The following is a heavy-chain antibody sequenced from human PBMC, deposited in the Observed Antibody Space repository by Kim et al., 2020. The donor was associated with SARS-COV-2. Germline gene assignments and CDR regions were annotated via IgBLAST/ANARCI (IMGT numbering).Heavy chain of an antibody. J-gene: IGHJ6*02. V-gene: IGHV3-21*01. CDR1: GFTFSSYS. Sequence: GGSLRLSCAASGFTFSSYSMNWVRQAPGKGLEWVSSISSSSYIYYADSVKGRFTISRDNAKNSLYLQMNSLRAEDTAVYYCARERVSIAARRPNYYYYGMDVWGQGTTVTVSS. CDR2: ISSSSYI. CDR3: ARERVSIAARRPNYYYYGMDV. D-gene: IGHD6-6*01.